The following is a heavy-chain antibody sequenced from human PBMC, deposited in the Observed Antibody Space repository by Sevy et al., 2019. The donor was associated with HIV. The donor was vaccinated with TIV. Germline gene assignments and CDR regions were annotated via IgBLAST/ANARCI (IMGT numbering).Heavy chain of an antibody. CDR3: AREAYYYDSREENWFDP. CDR2: ISRTATT. D-gene: IGHD3-22*01. J-gene: IGHJ5*02. Sequence: GGSLRLSCKPSGFTFSVYAMHWVRQAPGKGLEWVSSISRTATTYYADSVRDRFTISRDNAKNLLYLEMNSLRDEDKAVYYCAREAYYYDSREENWFDPWGQGTLVTVSS. CDR1: GFTFSVYA. V-gene: IGHV3-48*02.